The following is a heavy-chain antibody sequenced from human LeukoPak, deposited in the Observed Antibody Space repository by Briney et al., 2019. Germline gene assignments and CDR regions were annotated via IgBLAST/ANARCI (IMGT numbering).Heavy chain of an antibody. Sequence: KPSETLSLNGAVYGGSFSGYYWSWIRQAPGKGLEWIGEINHSGSTNYNPSLKSRVTISVDTSKNQFSRKLSSVTAADTAVYYCARSFSAAYSYPPDYWGQGTLVTVSS. V-gene: IGHV4-34*01. CDR1: GGSFSGYY. CDR2: INHSGST. CDR3: ARSFSAAYSYPPDY. D-gene: IGHD5-18*01. J-gene: IGHJ4*02.